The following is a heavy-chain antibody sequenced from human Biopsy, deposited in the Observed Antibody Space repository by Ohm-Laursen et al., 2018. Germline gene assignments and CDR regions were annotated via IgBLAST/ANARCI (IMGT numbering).Heavy chain of an antibody. CDR2: IYYSGST. CDR1: GGSIGSFF. J-gene: IGHJ4*02. V-gene: IGHV4-59*01. D-gene: IGHD1-26*01. Sequence: TLSLTCTVSGGSIGSFFWSWIRQPPGKGLVWIGYIYYSGSTNYNPSLRSRVTISVDRSKNRFSLELSSVTAADTAVYYCARVGAGAPSIDYFDYWGQGALVTVSS. CDR3: ARVGAGAPSIDYFDY.